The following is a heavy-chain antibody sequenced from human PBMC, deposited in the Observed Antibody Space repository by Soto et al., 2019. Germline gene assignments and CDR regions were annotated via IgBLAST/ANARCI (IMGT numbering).Heavy chain of an antibody. Sequence: GASVKVSCKASGYTFTSYAMHWVRQAPGQRLEWMGWISAYNGNTNYAQKLQGRVTMTTDTSTSTAYMELRSLRSDDTAVYYCAGYDFWSGYGMDVWGQGTTVTVSS. CDR2: ISAYNGNT. J-gene: IGHJ6*02. CDR3: AGYDFWSGYGMDV. V-gene: IGHV1-18*01. CDR1: GYTFTSYA. D-gene: IGHD3-3*01.